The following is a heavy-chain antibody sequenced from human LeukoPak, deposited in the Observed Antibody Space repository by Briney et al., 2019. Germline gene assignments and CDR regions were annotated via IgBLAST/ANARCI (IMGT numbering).Heavy chain of an antibody. CDR3: ARDSLILGERQAAYYYYGMDV. D-gene: IGHD3-16*01. Sequence: SETLSLTCTVSGGSISSYYWSWIRQPPGKGLEWIGYIYYSGSTNYNPSLKSRVTISVDTSKNQFSLKLSSVTAADTAVYYCARDSLILGERQAAYYYYGMDVRGQGTTVTVSS. CDR2: IYYSGST. CDR1: GGSISSYY. V-gene: IGHV4-59*01. J-gene: IGHJ6*02.